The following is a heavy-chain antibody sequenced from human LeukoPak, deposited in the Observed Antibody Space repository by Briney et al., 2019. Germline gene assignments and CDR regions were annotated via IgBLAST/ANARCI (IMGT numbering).Heavy chain of an antibody. Sequence: KTSETLSLTCTVSGGSISSGDDYWSWIRQPPGKGLEWIGYIYYSGTTYYNPSLKSPPSISVDTSKNQFSLKLTSVTAADTAVYFCARLVGYYSRGSCYHFDYRGQGSLVTVSS. CDR2: IYYSGTT. CDR1: GGSISSGDDY. D-gene: IGHD2-15*01. CDR3: ARLVGYYSRGSCYHFDY. J-gene: IGHJ4*02. V-gene: IGHV4-30-4*01.